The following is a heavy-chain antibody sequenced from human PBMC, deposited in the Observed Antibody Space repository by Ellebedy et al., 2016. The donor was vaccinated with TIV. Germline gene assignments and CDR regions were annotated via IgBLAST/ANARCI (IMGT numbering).Heavy chain of an antibody. CDR3: ARARYGAYRYFDL. D-gene: IGHD4-17*01. Sequence: SETLSLTCAVYGGSFSGYYFSWIRQPPGKGLEWSGEINHSGSTNYNPSLKSRVTISVDTSKNQFSLKLSSVTAADTAVYYCARARYGAYRYFDLWGRGTLVTVSS. J-gene: IGHJ2*01. CDR2: INHSGST. V-gene: IGHV4-34*01. CDR1: GGSFSGYY.